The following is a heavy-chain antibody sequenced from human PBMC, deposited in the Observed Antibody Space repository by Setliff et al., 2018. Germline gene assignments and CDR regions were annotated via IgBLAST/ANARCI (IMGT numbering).Heavy chain of an antibody. V-gene: IGHV4-34*01. CDR2: INHYGST. CDR3: ARPNCSGGDCYSSAFDV. J-gene: IGHJ3*01. CDR1: GGSFRGYY. D-gene: IGHD2-15*01. Sequence: LSLTCAVYGGSFRGYYWTWIRQSPGKGLEWIGEINHYGSTNYNPSLKSRVTISVDTSKNQFSLKLSSVTAADTALYYCARPNCSGGDCYSSAFDVWGHGTTVTVSS.